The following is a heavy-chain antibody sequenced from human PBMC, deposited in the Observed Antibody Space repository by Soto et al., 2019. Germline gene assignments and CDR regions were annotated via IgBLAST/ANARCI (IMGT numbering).Heavy chain of an antibody. J-gene: IGHJ4*02. Sequence: QLVQSGDEVKKPGASVKVSCRASGYIFNSVGISWLRQVPGQGLEWMGWVSTYSEHTKSVQKFQDRVTLTADTSTSTVYMELRSLRSDDTAVYYCARDLNWDTVLGFDSWGQGTLVTVSS. CDR2: VSTYSEHT. D-gene: IGHD1-26*01. CDR3: ARDLNWDTVLGFDS. V-gene: IGHV1-18*04. CDR1: GYIFNSVG.